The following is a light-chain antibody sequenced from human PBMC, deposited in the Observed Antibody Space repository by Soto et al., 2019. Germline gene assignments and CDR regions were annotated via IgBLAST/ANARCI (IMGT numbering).Light chain of an antibody. CDR3: QQFDQLPRT. V-gene: IGKV1-33*01. CDR2: DAS. CDR1: QDIRNN. J-gene: IGKJ2*01. Sequence: DIQMTQSPSSLSTSVGDSVAITCQASQDIRNNLNWYQRKQGKAPKPLIYDASNLETGVPSRFSGSGSGTDLTLTISSLQPEDVATYFCQQFDQLPRTFGKGTKVDIK.